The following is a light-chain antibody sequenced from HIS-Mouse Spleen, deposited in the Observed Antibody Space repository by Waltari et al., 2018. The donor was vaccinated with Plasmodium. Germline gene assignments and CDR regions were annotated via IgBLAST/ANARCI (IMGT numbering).Light chain of an antibody. Sequence: EIVLTQSPGTLSLSPGERATPPCRASQSVSSSYLGWYQPKPGQAPRLLIYGASSRAPGIPDRFSGSGSGTDFTLTISRLEPEDFAVYYCQQYGSSPYTFGQGTKLEIK. J-gene: IGKJ2*01. CDR2: GAS. CDR3: QQYGSSPYT. CDR1: QSVSSSY. V-gene: IGKV3-20*01.